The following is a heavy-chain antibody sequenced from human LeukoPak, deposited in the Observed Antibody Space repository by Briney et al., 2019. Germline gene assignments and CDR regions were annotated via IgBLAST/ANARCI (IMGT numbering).Heavy chain of an antibody. J-gene: IGHJ2*01. V-gene: IGHV1-69*13. CDR2: IIPIFGTA. Sequence: ASVKVSCKASGGTFSSYAISWVRQAPGQGLEWMGGIIPIFGTANYAQKFQGRVTITADESTSTAYMELSSLRSEDTAVYYCARDPYYYDSSGKPVPYWYFDLRGRGTLVTVSS. CDR3: ARDPYYYDSSGKPVPYWYFDL. CDR1: GGTFSSYA. D-gene: IGHD3-22*01.